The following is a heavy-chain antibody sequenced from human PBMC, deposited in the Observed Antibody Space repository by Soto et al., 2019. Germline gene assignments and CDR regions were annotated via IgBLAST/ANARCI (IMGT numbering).Heavy chain of an antibody. D-gene: IGHD6-13*01. CDR2: ISYDGSNK. Sequence: QVQLVESGGGVVQPGRSLRLSCAASGFTFSSYAMHWVRQAPGKGLEWVAVISYDGSNKYYADSVKGRFTISRDNSKNTLYIQMNSLRAEDTAVYYCARDYGSSSYAFWGQGTLVTVSS. CDR3: ARDYGSSSYAF. CDR1: GFTFSSYA. V-gene: IGHV3-30-3*01. J-gene: IGHJ4*02.